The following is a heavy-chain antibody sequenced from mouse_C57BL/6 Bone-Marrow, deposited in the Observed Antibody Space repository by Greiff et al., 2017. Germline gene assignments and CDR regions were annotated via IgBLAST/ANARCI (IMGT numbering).Heavy chain of an antibody. CDR1: GFSLTSYG. D-gene: IGHD2-4*01. Sequence: VQLVESGPGLVQPSQSLSITCTVSGFSLTSYGVHWVRQSPGKGLEWLGVIWSGGSTDYNAAFISRLSISKDNSKSQVFFKMNSLQADDTAIYYGASRMITTPYCYAMDYWGQGTSVTVSS. CDR2: IWSGGST. CDR3: ASRMITTPYCYAMDY. V-gene: IGHV2-2*01. J-gene: IGHJ4*01.